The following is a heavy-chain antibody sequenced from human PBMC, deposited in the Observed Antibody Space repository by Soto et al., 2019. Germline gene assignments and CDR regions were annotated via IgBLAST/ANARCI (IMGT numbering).Heavy chain of an antibody. J-gene: IGHJ6*03. D-gene: IGHD3-10*01. V-gene: IGHV3-30*18. CDR2: ISYDGSNK. CDR3: AKGPGGSGSYFYYYYYYMDV. Sequence: GGSLRLSCAASGFTFSSYGMHWVRQAPGKGLEWVAVISYDGSNKYYADSVKGRFTISRDNSKNTLYLQMNSLRAEDTAVYYCAKGPGGSGSYFYYYYYYMDVWGKGTTVTV. CDR1: GFTFSSYG.